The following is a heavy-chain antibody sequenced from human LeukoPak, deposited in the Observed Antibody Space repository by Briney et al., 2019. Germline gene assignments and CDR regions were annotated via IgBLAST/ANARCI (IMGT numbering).Heavy chain of an antibody. Sequence: GGSLRLSCAASGFTVSSNYMSWVRQAPGKGLEWVSVIYSGGSTYYADSVKGRFTISRDNSKNTLYLQMNSLRAEDTAVYYCARALQQWRSYWFDPWGQGTLVTVSS. V-gene: IGHV3-66*01. J-gene: IGHJ5*02. D-gene: IGHD6-19*01. CDR3: ARALQQWRSYWFDP. CDR2: IYSGGST. CDR1: GFTVSSNY.